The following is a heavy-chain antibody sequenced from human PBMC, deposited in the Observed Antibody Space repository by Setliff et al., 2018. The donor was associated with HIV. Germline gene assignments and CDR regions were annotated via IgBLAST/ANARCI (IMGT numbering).Heavy chain of an antibody. J-gene: IGHJ6*02. CDR3: ARTFGDLKHYNYYYTTDV. V-gene: IGHV4-4*09. CDR2: IYTSGST. D-gene: IGHD3-10*01. Sequence: SETLSLTCTVSGGSISNYYCSWIRQPPGKGLEWIGYIYTSGSTNYNPSLKSRVTISVDTSKNQFSLKLSPVTAADTSVYYCARTFGDLKHYNYYYTTDVWGQGTTVTVSS. CDR1: GGSISNYY.